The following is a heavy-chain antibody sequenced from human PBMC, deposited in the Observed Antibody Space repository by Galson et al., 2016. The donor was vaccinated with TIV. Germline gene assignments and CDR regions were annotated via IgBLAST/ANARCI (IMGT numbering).Heavy chain of an antibody. D-gene: IGHD6-13*01. CDR3: SRDAPYSSSWSIDY. Sequence: SVKVSCKASGYTFTTYGISWVRQAPGQGLEWMGWISGYDTTTEYVQTLQDRVTMTKDTSTSTAYMELRSLRYDDTAVYYCSRDAPYSSSWSIDYWGQGSQVTVSS. J-gene: IGHJ4*02. CDR2: ISGYDTTT. CDR1: GYTFTTYG. V-gene: IGHV1-18*04.